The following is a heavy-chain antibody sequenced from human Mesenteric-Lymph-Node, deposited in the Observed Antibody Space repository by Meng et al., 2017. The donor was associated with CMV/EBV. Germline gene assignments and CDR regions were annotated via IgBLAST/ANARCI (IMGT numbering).Heavy chain of an antibody. Sequence: GGSLRLSCAASGFTLNNYWMHWVRQAPGKGLVWVSRINSDGSSTSYADSVKGRFTISRDNAKNTLYLQMDSLRAEDTAIYFCAKSPYISEYYYDSSAYFDCWGQGTLVTVSS. J-gene: IGHJ4*02. D-gene: IGHD3-22*01. V-gene: IGHV3-74*01. CDR2: INSDGSST. CDR1: GFTLNNYW. CDR3: AKSPYISEYYYDSSAYFDC.